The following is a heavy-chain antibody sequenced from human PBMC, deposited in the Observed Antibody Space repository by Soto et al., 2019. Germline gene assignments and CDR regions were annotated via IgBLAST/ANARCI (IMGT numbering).Heavy chain of an antibody. J-gene: IGHJ3*01. Sequence: XSVKVSGKASGYTFTCYYMNWVRQAPGQGLEWMGWINPNSGGTNYAQKFQGRVTMTRDTSISTAYMELSRLRSDDTAVYYCARTRVHDAFDVWGKGTMVTVSS. CDR3: ARTRVHDAFDV. CDR2: INPNSGGT. CDR1: GYTFTCYY. V-gene: IGHV1-2*02.